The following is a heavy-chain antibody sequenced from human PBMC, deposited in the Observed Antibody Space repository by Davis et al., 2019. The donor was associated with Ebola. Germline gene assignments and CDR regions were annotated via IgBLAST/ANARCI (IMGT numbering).Heavy chain of an antibody. Sequence: SVKVSCKASGGTFSSYAISWVRQAPGQGLEWMGGIIPIFGTANYAQKFQGRATITADESTSTAYMELSSLRSEDTAVYYCARDGGPYSSVSYFDYWGQGTLVTVSS. CDR1: GGTFSSYA. J-gene: IGHJ4*02. CDR2: IIPIFGTA. CDR3: ARDGGPYSSVSYFDY. D-gene: IGHD6-19*01. V-gene: IGHV1-69*13.